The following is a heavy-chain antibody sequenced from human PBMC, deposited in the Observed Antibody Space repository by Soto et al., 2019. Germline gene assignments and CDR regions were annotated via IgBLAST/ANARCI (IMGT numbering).Heavy chain of an antibody. CDR1: GSTFSSYA. V-gene: IGHV3-33*08. CDR2: IWFDGTNK. J-gene: IGHJ4*02. CDR3: ARAQSSGSYYSDY. Sequence: GSLRISCAASGSTFSSYAMHWVRQAPGKGLEWVAVIWFDGTNKYYADSVKGRFTISRDNSKNTLYLQMNSLRAEDTAMYYCARAQSSGSYYSDYWGRGTQVTSPQ. D-gene: IGHD1-26*01.